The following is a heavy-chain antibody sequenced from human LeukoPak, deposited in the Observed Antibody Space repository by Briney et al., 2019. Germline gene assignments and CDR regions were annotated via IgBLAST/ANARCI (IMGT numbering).Heavy chain of an antibody. CDR3: ARDPSITMVRGVINGCV. CDR1: GFTVSSNY. D-gene: IGHD3-10*01. J-gene: IGHJ6*02. V-gene: IGHV3-66*01. CDR2: IYSGGST. Sequence: GGSLGLSCAASGFTVSSNYMSWVRQAPGKGLEWVSVIYSGGSTYYADSVKGRFTISRDNSKNTLYLQMNSLRAEDTAVYYCARDPSITMVRGVINGCVWGQGTTVTVSS.